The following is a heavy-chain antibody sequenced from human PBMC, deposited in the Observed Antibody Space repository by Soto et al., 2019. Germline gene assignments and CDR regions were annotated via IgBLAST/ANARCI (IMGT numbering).Heavy chain of an antibody. CDR1: GYSFTSYW. V-gene: IGHV5-10-1*01. D-gene: IGHD2-2*01. Sequence: PGESLKISCKGSGYSFTSYWISWVRQMPGKGLEWMGRIDPSDSYTNYSPSFQGHVTISADKSISTAYLQWSSLKASDTAMYYCARHGDCSSTSCLNWFDPWGQGTLVTVSS. J-gene: IGHJ5*02. CDR3: ARHGDCSSTSCLNWFDP. CDR2: IDPSDSYT.